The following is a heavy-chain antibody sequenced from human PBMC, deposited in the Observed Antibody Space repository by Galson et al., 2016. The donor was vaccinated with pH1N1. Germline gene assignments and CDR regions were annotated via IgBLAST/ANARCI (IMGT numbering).Heavy chain of an antibody. CDR3: ARLRGGITVVREVYFDL. D-gene: IGHD3-10*01. Sequence: QSGAEVKKPGESLKISCKGSGYNFATYWIGWVRQMPGKGLEWMGIVYPGDSDTRYSPSFRGLFTFSADKSIGTAYLQWSSLEASDTAIYYCARLRGGITVVREVYFDLWGQGTLVTVSP. CDR2: VYPGDSDT. CDR1: GYNFATYW. V-gene: IGHV5-51*01. J-gene: IGHJ4*02.